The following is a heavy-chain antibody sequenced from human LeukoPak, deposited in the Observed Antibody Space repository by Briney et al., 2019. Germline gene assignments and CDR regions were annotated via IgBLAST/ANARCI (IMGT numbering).Heavy chain of an antibody. CDR1: GFTCSSYE. CDR2: ISSSGSTI. CDR3: ARGRVVGATKRRTYYYYGMDV. D-gene: IGHD1-26*01. Sequence: AGGSLRLSCAASGFTCSSYEMNWVRQAPGKGLEWVSYISSSGSTIYYADSVKGRFTISRDNAKNSLYLQMNSLRAEDTAVYYCARGRVVGATKRRTYYYYGMDVWGQGTTVTVSS. V-gene: IGHV3-48*03. J-gene: IGHJ6*02.